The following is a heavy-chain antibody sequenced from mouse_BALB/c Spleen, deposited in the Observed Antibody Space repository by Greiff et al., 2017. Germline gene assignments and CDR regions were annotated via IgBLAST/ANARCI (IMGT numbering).Heavy chain of an antibody. D-gene: IGHD1-1*01. CDR2: IWSGGST. V-gene: IGHV2-2*02. J-gene: IGHJ4*01. Sequence: LQESGPGLVQPSQSLSITCTVSGFSLTSYGVHWVRQSPGKGLEWLGVIWSGGSTDYNAAFISRLSISKDNSKSQVFFKMNSLQANDTAIYYCARNCITTVVGAMDYWGQGTSVTVSS. CDR1: GFSLTSYG. CDR3: ARNCITTVVGAMDY.